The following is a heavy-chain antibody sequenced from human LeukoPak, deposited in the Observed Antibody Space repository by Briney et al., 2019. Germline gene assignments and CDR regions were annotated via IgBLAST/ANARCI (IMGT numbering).Heavy chain of an antibody. CDR3: AREVYMDV. V-gene: IGHV4-34*01. Sequence: NPSETLSLTCAVYGGSFSGYYWSWIRQPPGKGLEWIGEINHSGSTNYNPSLKSRVTISVDTSKNQFSLKLSSVTAADTAVYYCAREVYMDVWGKGITVTISS. J-gene: IGHJ6*03. CDR1: GGSFSGYY. CDR2: INHSGST.